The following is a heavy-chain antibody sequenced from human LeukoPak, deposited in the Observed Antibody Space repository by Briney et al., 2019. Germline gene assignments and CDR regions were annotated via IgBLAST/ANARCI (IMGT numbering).Heavy chain of an antibody. CDR2: INHSGST. CDR3: AGLSGSSWGPRSRDGYNCEH. CDR1: GGSFSGYY. V-gene: IGHV4-34*01. Sequence: NPSETLCLTCAVYGGSFSGYYWSWIRQPPGKGLEWIGEINHSGSTNYNPSLKSRVTISVDTSKNQFSLKLSSVTAADTAVYYCAGLSGSSWGPRSRDGYNCEHWGQGTLVTVSS. J-gene: IGHJ1*01. D-gene: IGHD5-24*01.